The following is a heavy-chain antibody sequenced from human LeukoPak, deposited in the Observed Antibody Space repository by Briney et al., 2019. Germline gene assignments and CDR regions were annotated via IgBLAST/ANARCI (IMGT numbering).Heavy chain of an antibody. D-gene: IGHD4-17*01. V-gene: IGHV1-69*01. CDR3: ARGYGDYVGYYFDY. CDR2: IIPFFGTA. J-gene: IGHJ4*02. CDR1: GGTFSSYA. Sequence: SVKVSCKASGGTFSSYAISWVRQAPGQGLEWMGGIIPFFGTANYAQKFQGRVTITADESTSTAYMELSSLRSEDTAVYYCARGYGDYVGYYFDYWGQGTLVTVSS.